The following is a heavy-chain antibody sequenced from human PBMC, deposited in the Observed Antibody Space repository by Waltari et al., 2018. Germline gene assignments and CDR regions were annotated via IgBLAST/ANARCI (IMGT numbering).Heavy chain of an antibody. CDR3: ARGMRWLPSGAFDI. V-gene: IGHV3-7*05. CDR1: GFTFSSYW. D-gene: IGHD5-12*01. Sequence: EVQLVESGGGLVQPGGSLRLSCAASGFTFSSYWMSWVRQAPGKGLEWVANIKQDGSEKYYVDSVKGRFTISRDNAKNTLYLQMNSLRAEDTAVYYCARGMRWLPSGAFDIWGQGTMVTVSS. J-gene: IGHJ3*02. CDR2: IKQDGSEK.